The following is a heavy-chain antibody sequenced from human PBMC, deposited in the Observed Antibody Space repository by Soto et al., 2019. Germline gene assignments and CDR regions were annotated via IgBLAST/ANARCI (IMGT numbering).Heavy chain of an antibody. CDR2: IYYSGST. J-gene: IGHJ4*02. V-gene: IGHV4-31*03. Sequence: PSETLSLTCTVSGGSISSGGYYWSWIRQHPGKGLEWIGYIYYSGSTYYNPSLKSRVTISVDTSKNQFSLKLSSVTAADTAVYYCARGRSSSWEPTAHFDYWGQGTLVTVSS. CDR1: GGSISSGGYY. D-gene: IGHD6-13*01. CDR3: ARGRSSSWEPTAHFDY.